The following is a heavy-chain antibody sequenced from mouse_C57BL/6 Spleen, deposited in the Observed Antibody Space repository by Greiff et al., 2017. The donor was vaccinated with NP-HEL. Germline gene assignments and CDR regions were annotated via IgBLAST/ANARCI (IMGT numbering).Heavy chain of an antibody. V-gene: IGHV1-55*01. J-gene: IGHJ2*01. Sequence: VQLQQPGAELVKPGASVKLSCKASGYTFTSYWITWVKQRPGQGLEWIGDIYPGSGSTNYNEKFKRQATLTVDTSSSTAYMQLSSLTSEDSAVYDCAREVITTVVARNCDYWGQGTTLTVSS. CDR2: IYPGSGST. D-gene: IGHD1-1*01. CDR1: GYTFTSYW. CDR3: AREVITTVVARNCDY.